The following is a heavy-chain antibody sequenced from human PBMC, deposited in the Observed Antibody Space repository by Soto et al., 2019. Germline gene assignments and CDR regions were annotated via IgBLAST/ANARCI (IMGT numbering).Heavy chain of an antibody. CDR2: INYNGST. CDR3: ARPFSRDGYNKDY. CDR1: GGSISSPNFY. V-gene: IGHV4-39*07. D-gene: IGHD5-12*01. Sequence: SETLSLTCTVSGGSISSPNFYWSWIRQHPGKGLEWIGQINYNGSTNYNPSLKSRVTISVDTSKNQFSLKLSSVTAADTAVYYCARPFSRDGYNKDYWGQGTLVTVSS. J-gene: IGHJ4*02.